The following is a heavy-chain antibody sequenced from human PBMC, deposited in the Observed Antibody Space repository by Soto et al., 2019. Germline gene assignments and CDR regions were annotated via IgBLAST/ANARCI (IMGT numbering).Heavy chain of an antibody. Sequence: VGSLRLSCAASGFTFSEYGIDWIRQAPGKGLEWVAVISHEGSVQYYADSVRGRFTVSRDNSKNIVYLQMNSLRPEDTAMYYCAKEGSPRVSRWDDFWGQGTLVTVSS. CDR3: AKEGSPRVSRWDDF. J-gene: IGHJ4*02. CDR1: GFTFSEYG. CDR2: ISHEGSVQ. V-gene: IGHV3-30*18. D-gene: IGHD1-26*01.